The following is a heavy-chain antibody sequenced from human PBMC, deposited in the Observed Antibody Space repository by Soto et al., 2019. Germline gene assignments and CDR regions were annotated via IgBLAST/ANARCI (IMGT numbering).Heavy chain of an antibody. J-gene: IGHJ4*02. CDR2: ISFDGTEQ. CDR1: GFTFGDYG. CDR3: TISLTYSFDY. Sequence: GGSLRLSCAASGFTFGDYGIHWVRQAPGKGLEWLALISFDGTEQHYADSVKGRFTISRDNSKNTLYLQMNSLRVDDTAVYYCTISLTYSFDYWGQGTLVTVS. V-gene: IGHV3-30*03. D-gene: IGHD2-21*02.